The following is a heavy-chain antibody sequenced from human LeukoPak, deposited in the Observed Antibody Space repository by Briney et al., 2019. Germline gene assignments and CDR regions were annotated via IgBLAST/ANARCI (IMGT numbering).Heavy chain of an antibody. CDR1: GGTFSSYA. CDR2: IIPIFGTA. CDR3: ASHWVAAAGTLYYFDY. Sequence: SVKVSCKASGGTFSSYAISWVRQAPGQGLEWMGGIIPIFGTANYAQKFQGRVTITADESTSTAYMELSSLRSEDTAVYYCASHWVAAAGTLYYFDYWGQGTLVTVSP. D-gene: IGHD6-13*01. V-gene: IGHV1-69*13. J-gene: IGHJ4*02.